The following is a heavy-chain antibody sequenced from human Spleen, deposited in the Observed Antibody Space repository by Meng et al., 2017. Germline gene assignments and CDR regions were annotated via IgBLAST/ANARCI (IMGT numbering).Heavy chain of an antibody. CDR3: ASHREGSGYYRGAFYFDS. J-gene: IGHJ4*02. CDR2: IYHSGST. V-gene: IGHV4-38-2*01. CDR1: GYSISSGYY. D-gene: IGHD3-22*01. Sequence: GSLRLSCAVSGYSISSGYYWGWIRQPPGKGLEWIGSIYHSGSTYYNPSLKSRVTISVDTSKNQFSLELSSVTAADTAVYYCASHREGSGYYRGAFYFDSWGQGTLVTVSS.